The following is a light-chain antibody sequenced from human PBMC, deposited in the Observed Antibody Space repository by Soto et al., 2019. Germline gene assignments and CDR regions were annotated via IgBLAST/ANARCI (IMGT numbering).Light chain of an antibody. Sequence: EIGLTLSPDALSFSPVERATLSCKASHTIRSERLAWYQQKPGQAPRLVIFDASNRASGTPERFSGSGSGTDFTLTITRLEPEDFAVYYCQEYDGSPITFGLGTRLEIK. J-gene: IGKJ5*01. CDR1: HTIRSER. CDR3: QEYDGSPIT. CDR2: DAS. V-gene: IGKV3-20*01.